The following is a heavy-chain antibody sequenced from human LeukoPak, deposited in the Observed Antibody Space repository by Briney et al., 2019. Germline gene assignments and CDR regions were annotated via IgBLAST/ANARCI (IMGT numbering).Heavy chain of an antibody. D-gene: IGHD3-9*01. J-gene: IGHJ3*02. Sequence: ASVKVSCKASGYTFTSYDISWVRQAPGQGLEWMGLISANSGNTNYAQKLQGRVTMTTDTSTSTAYMELRRLRYDDTAVYYCARDDYDTLTCYGPPNAFDIWGQGTMVTVSS. V-gene: IGHV1-18*01. CDR3: ARDDYDTLTCYGPPNAFDI. CDR2: ISANSGNT. CDR1: GYTFTSYD.